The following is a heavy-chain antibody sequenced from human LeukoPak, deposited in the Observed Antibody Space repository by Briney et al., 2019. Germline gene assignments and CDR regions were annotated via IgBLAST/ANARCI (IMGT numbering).Heavy chain of an antibody. CDR1: GFTFNNYA. J-gene: IGHJ4*02. CDR3: AKDLYLRDFWSGYLDY. V-gene: IGHV3-23*01. Sequence: GGSLRLSCAASGFTFNNYAMSWVRQAPGKGLEWVSVISGSDTSTYYADSVKGRFTISRDDSKNTLYLQMNSLRAEDMAVYYCAKDLYLRDFWSGYLDYWGQGIPVTVSS. D-gene: IGHD3-3*01. CDR2: ISGSDTST.